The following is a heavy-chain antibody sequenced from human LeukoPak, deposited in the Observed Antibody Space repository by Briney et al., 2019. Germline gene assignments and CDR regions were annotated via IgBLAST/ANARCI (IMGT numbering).Heavy chain of an antibody. Sequence: GASVKVSCKASGGTFSSYAISWVRQAPRQGLEWMGGIIPIFGTANYAQKFQGRVTITADESTSTAYMELSSLRSEDTAVYYCARAHRRPGYSSGWYWFDPWGQGTLVTVSS. CDR1: GGTFSSYA. V-gene: IGHV1-69*13. CDR3: ARAHRRPGYSSGWYWFDP. CDR2: IIPIFGTA. J-gene: IGHJ5*02. D-gene: IGHD6-19*01.